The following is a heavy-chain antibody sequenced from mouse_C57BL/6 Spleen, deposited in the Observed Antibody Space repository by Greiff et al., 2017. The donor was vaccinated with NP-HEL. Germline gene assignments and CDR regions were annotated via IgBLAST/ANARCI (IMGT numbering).Heavy chain of an antibody. CDR1: GYTFTSYW. V-gene: IGHV1-69*01. CDR2: IDPSDSYT. CDR3: ARQGVVTTGDY. J-gene: IGHJ2*01. Sequence: QVQLQQPGAELVMPGASVKLSCKASGYTFTSYWMHWVKQRPGQGLEWIGEIDPSDSYTNYNQKFKGKSTLTVDKSSSTAYMQLSSLTSEDSAVYYCARQGVVTTGDYWGQGTTLTVSS. D-gene: IGHD2-5*01.